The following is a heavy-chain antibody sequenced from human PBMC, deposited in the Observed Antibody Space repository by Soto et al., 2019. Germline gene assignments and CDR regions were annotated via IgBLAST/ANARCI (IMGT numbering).Heavy chain of an antibody. V-gene: IGHV1-2*04. Sequence: QEQLVQSGAEVKKPGASVKVSCKASGYTFTGYYMHWVRQAPGQGLEWMGWINPNSGDTNYAQKFQGWVTMTRDTSISTAYMELSRLRSDDTAVYYCARGYYYDSSGYPIDAFDIWGQGTMVTVSS. CDR1: GYTFTGYY. CDR3: ARGYYYDSSGYPIDAFDI. CDR2: INPNSGDT. D-gene: IGHD3-22*01. J-gene: IGHJ3*02.